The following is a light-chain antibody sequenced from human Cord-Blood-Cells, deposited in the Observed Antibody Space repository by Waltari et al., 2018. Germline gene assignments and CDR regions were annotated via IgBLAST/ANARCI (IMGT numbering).Light chain of an antibody. CDR3: QQLNSYPLT. CDR2: AAS. V-gene: IGKV1-9*01. J-gene: IGKJ4*01. CDR1: QGISSY. Sequence: DIQFTQSPSFLSASVGDRVTITCRASQGISSYLAWYQQKPGKAPKLLIYAASTLQSGVPSRFSGSGSGTEFTLTISSLQTEDFATYYCQQLNSYPLTFGGGTKVEIK.